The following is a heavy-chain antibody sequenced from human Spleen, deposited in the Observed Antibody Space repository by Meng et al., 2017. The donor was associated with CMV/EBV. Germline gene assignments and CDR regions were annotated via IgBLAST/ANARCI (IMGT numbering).Heavy chain of an antibody. J-gene: IGHJ6*02. CDR1: GITISTTY. CDR3: TKEKGYCSKTSCFLGGGLDV. V-gene: IGHV3-23*01. Sequence: GESLKISCAASGITISTTYMSWIRQAPGKGLEWVSSISRSGTDSHYADSVKGRFIISRDNSKNTLYLQMTSLRADDTALYYCTKEKGYCSKTSCFLGGGLDVWGQGTTVTVSS. D-gene: IGHD2-2*01. CDR2: ISRSGTDS.